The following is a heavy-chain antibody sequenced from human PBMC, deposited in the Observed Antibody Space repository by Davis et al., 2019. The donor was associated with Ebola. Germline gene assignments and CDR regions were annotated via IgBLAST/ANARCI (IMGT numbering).Heavy chain of an antibody. CDR3: ATIDSNGDY. CDR1: GFTFKDFA. J-gene: IGHJ4*02. CDR2: ISWDSGNI. Sequence: PGGSLRLSCAASGFTFKDFAIHWVRQAPGKGLEWVSGISWDSGNIGYADSMKGRFTISRDNARNSLYLQMNSLRTEDTAFYYCATIDSNGDYWGQGTLVTVSS. D-gene: IGHD1-1*01. V-gene: IGHV3-9*01.